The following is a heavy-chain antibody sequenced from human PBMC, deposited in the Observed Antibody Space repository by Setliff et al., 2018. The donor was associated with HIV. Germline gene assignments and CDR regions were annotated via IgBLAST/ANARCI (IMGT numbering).Heavy chain of an antibody. J-gene: IGHJ5*02. CDR2: INHSGRT. CDR1: GGSFSDYY. D-gene: IGHD2-15*01. V-gene: IGHV4-34*01. CDR3: ARLAREEYCRGRTCYPNWFDP. Sequence: SETLSLTCAVYGGSFSDYYWSWIRQAPGKGLEWIGEINHSGRTNFNPSLKSQVTISIDTSKQQVSLKLRSVTAADTAVYYCARLAREEYCRGRTCYPNWFDPWGPGTLVTVSS.